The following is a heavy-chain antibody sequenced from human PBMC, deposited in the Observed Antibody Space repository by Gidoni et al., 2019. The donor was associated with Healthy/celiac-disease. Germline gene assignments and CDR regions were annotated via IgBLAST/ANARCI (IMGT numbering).Heavy chain of an antibody. D-gene: IGHD3-22*01. CDR1: GLTLGGYA. J-gene: IGHJ4*02. V-gene: IGHV3-9*01. CDR3: AKGHGGTRGRTMIVYYFDY. CDR2: ISWNSGSI. Sequence: EVQLVESGGGLVQTGRSLGLSCAASGLTLGGYALHWVRQAPGKGLEWVSGISWNSGSIGYADSVKGRFTISRDNAKNSLYLQMNSLRAEDTALYYCAKGHGGTRGRTMIVYYFDYWGQGTLVTVSS.